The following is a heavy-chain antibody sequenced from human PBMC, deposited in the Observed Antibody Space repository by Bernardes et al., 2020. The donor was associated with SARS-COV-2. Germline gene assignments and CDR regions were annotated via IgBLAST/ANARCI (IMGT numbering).Heavy chain of an antibody. D-gene: IGHD3-10*01. CDR2: INPYSGGT. Sequence: ASVKVSCKASGYTFTDYYIHWVRQAPGHGLEWMGWINPYSGGTTYVQKFQAWVTMTSDTSISTAYMELSRLRSDDTAVYFCARDNGYYGSGTYLSYSNYYALDVWGQGTAVTVSS. CDR1: GYTFTDYY. J-gene: IGHJ6*02. CDR3: ARDNGYYGSGTYLSYSNYYALDV. V-gene: IGHV1-2*04.